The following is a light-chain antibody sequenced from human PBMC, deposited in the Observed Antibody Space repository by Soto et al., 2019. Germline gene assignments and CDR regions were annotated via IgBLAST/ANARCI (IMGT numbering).Light chain of an antibody. J-gene: IGLJ2*01. CDR1: SSDVGGYNY. Sequence: QSVLTQPASVSGSPGQSITISCAGTSSDVGGYNYDSWYQQHPGKAPKLMISEVSNRPSGVSNRFSGSKSGNTASLTISGLQAEDEADYYCSSYTRSSTPVFGGGTKLTV. CDR3: SSYTRSSTPV. V-gene: IGLV2-14*01. CDR2: EVS.